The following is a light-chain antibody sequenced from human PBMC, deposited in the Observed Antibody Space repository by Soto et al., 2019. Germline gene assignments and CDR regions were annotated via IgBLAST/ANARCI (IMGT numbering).Light chain of an antibody. CDR2: DTY. Sequence: QSVLTQPPSVSAAPGQKVTISCSGNTSNIGKNYVSWYQQFPGTAPKLLIYDTYERPSGIPDRFSASKSGTSATLVITGLQTGDEADYYCSSYAGSNILGVFGGGTKVTVL. V-gene: IGLV1-51*01. CDR3: SSYAGSNILGV. CDR1: TSNIGKNY. J-gene: IGLJ2*01.